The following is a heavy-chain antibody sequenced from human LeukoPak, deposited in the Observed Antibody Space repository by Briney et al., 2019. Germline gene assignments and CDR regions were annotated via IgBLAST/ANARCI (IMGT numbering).Heavy chain of an antibody. CDR3: ARGSALYDFRSGYYPFDAFDI. Sequence: SQTLSLTCTVSGGSISSGGYYWSWIRQHPGKGLEWIGYIYYSGSTYYNPSLKSRVTISVDMSKNQFSLKLSSVTAADTAVYYCARGSALYDFRSGYYPFDAFDIWGQGTMVTVSS. V-gene: IGHV4-31*03. CDR2: IYYSGST. CDR1: GGSISSGGYY. J-gene: IGHJ3*02. D-gene: IGHD3-3*01.